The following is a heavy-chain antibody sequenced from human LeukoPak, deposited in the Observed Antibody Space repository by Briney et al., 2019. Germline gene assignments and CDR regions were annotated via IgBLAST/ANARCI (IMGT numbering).Heavy chain of an antibody. CDR2: ISAYNGNT. CDR1: GYTFTSYG. Sequence: ASVKVSCKASGYTFTSYGISWVRQAPGQGLEWMGWISAYNGNTNYAQKLQGRVTMTTDTSTDTAYMELSSLRSEDTAVYYCATPVRLGWFDPWGQGTLVTVSS. D-gene: IGHD1-14*01. V-gene: IGHV1-18*01. CDR3: ATPVRLGWFDP. J-gene: IGHJ5*02.